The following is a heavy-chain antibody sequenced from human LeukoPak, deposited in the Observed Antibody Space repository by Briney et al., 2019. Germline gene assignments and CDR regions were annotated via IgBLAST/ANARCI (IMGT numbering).Heavy chain of an antibody. Sequence: SETLSLTCTVSGGSISSGGYYWSWIRQPAGKGLEWIGRIYTSGSTNYNPSLKSRVTMSVDTSKNQFSLKLSSVTAADTAVYYCARDLDYGDYEDYFDYWGQGTLVTVSS. CDR3: ARDLDYGDYEDYFDY. CDR2: IYTSGST. CDR1: GGSISSGGYY. J-gene: IGHJ4*02. D-gene: IGHD4-17*01. V-gene: IGHV4-61*02.